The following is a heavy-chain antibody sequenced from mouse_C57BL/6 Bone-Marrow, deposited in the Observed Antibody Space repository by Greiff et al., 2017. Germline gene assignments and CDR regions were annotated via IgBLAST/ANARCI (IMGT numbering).Heavy chain of an antibody. CDR1: GFTFSSYA. Sequence: DVQLVESGEGLVKPGGSLKLSCAASGFTFSSYAMSWVRQTPEKRLEWVAYISSGGDYIYYADTVKGRFTISRDNARNTLYLQMSSLKSEDTAMYYCTRGDYGSIPFAYWGQGTLVTVSA. V-gene: IGHV5-9-1*02. J-gene: IGHJ3*01. D-gene: IGHD1-1*01. CDR3: TRGDYGSIPFAY. CDR2: ISSGGDYI.